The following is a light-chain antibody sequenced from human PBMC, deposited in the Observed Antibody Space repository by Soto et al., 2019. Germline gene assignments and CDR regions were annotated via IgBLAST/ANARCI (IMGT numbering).Light chain of an antibody. CDR1: QSVSSY. Sequence: EIVLTQSPATLSLSPGERATLSCRASQSVSSYLAWYQQKPGQAPRLLIYDASNRATGIPARFSGSGSGTEFPLTISSLEPEECAVYYCQQRSNWPLTFGGGTKVEIK. CDR2: DAS. J-gene: IGKJ4*01. V-gene: IGKV3-11*01. CDR3: QQRSNWPLT.